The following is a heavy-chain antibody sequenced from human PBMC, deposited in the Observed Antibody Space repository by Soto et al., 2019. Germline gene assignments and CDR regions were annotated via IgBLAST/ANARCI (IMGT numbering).Heavy chain of an antibody. CDR2: ISWDGGST. J-gene: IGHJ6*02. Sequence: EVQLVESGGVVVQPGGSLRLSCAASGFTFDDYTMHWVRQAPGKGLEWVSLISWDGGSTYYADSVKGRFTISRDNSKNSLYLQMNSLRTEDTALYYCAKGLLDSPSPIKHKTNDYYYYGMDVWGQGTTVTVSS. CDR1: GFTFDDYT. D-gene: IGHD1-1*01. V-gene: IGHV3-43*01. CDR3: AKGLLDSPSPIKHKTNDYYYYGMDV.